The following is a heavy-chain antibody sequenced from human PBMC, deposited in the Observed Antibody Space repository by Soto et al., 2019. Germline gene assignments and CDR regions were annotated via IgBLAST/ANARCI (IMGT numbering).Heavy chain of an antibody. V-gene: IGHV4-31*03. CDR2: TYYSGST. Sequence: SETLSLTCTVSGGSISSGGYYWSWIRQHPGKGLEWIGYTYYSGSTYYNPSLKSRVTISVDTSKNQFSLKLSSVTAADTAVYYCARDFRRARYYYGMDVWGQGTTVTVSS. CDR1: GGSISSGGYY. J-gene: IGHJ6*02. CDR3: ARDFRRARYYYGMDV.